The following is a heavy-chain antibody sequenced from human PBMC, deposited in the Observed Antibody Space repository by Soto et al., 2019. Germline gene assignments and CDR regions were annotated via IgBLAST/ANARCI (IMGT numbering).Heavy chain of an antibody. CDR3: AGRVEALYCISTSCYGNWFDP. V-gene: IGHV1-69*12. CDR1: GGTFSSYA. J-gene: IGHJ5*02. D-gene: IGHD2-2*01. CDR2: IIPIFGTA. Sequence: QVQLVQSGAEVKKPGSSVKVSCKASGGTFSSYAISWVRQAPGQGLEWMGGIIPIFGTANYAQKFQGRVTITADESTXXAXMXLSSLRSEDTAVYYCAGRVEALYCISTSCYGNWFDPWGQGTLVTVSS.